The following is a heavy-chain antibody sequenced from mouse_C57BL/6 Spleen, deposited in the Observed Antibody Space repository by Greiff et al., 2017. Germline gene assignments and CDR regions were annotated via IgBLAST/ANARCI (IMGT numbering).Heavy chain of an antibody. CDR3: AREGDDYAYFDY. Sequence: QVQLKQSGPELVKPGASVKISCKASGYAFSSSWMNWVKQRPGKGLEWIGRIYPGDGDTNYNGKFKGKATLTADKSSSTAYMQLSSLTSEDSAVYFCAREGDDYAYFDYWGQGTTLTVSS. CDR2: IYPGDGDT. D-gene: IGHD2-4*01. J-gene: IGHJ2*01. V-gene: IGHV1-82*01. CDR1: GYAFSSSW.